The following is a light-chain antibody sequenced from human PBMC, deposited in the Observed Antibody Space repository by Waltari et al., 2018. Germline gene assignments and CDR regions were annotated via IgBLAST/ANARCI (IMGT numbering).Light chain of an antibody. CDR2: ETS. J-gene: IGKJ1*01. CDR1: QIINKW. CDR3: QQYHSRWT. Sequence: DIQMTQSPSTLSASVGDRVTITYRASQIINKWLAWYQQKPGKAPKLLIYETSALESGVPSRFSGSGSGTEFTLTISSLQPDDFAAYYCQQYHSRWTFGQGTKVEMK. V-gene: IGKV1-5*03.